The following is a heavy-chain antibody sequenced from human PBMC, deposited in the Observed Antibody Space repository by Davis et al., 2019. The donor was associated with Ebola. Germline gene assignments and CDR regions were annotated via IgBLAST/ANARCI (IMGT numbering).Heavy chain of an antibody. CDR1: GYSFTNYW. CDR2: AYPGDSAT. D-gene: IGHD3-16*01. CDR3: ARQRGRRAYDI. V-gene: IGHV5-51*01. J-gene: IGHJ3*02. Sequence: GESLKISCNASGYSFTNYWIGWVRQMPGKGLEWMGIAYPGDSATRYSPSFQGRVTMSVDRSITTAYLQLSSLKASDTAMYYCARQRGRRAYDIWGQGTMVTVSS.